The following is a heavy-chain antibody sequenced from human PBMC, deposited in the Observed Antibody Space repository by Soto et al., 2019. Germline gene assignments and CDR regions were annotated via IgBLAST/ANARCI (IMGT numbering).Heavy chain of an antibody. CDR2: IYYSGST. CDR1: GGCISSGDYY. D-gene: IGHD3-16*02. J-gene: IGHJ6*02. CDR3: ARAQRLMDYVWGSYRPYGMDV. Sequence: QVQLQESGPGLVKPSQTLSLTCTVSGGCISSGDYYWSWIRQPPGKGLEWIGYIYYSGSTYYNPSLKSRVTISVDTSENQYSLKLSSVTAADTAVYYCARAQRLMDYVWGSYRPYGMDVWGQGTTVTVSS. V-gene: IGHV4-30-4*01.